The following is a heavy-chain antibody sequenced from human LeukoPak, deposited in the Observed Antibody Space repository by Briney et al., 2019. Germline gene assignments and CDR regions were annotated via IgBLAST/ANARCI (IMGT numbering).Heavy chain of an antibody. CDR3: ASQRGLVAVWDY. Sequence: SVKVSCKASGGTFSSYAISWVRQAPGQGLEWMGGIIPIFGTANYAQKFQGRVTITADESTSTAYMELSSLRSEDTAVYYCASQRGLVAVWDYWGQGTLVTVSS. CDR1: GGTFSSYA. V-gene: IGHV1-69*13. CDR2: IIPIFGTA. J-gene: IGHJ4*02. D-gene: IGHD2-8*02.